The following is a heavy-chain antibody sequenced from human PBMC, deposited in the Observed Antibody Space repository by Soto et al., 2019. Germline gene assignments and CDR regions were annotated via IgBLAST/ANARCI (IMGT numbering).Heavy chain of an antibody. J-gene: IGHJ4*02. CDR2: IYYSGST. CDR3: ARQVPSHFTAYFDY. V-gene: IGHV4-59*08. CDR1: GGSISSYY. Sequence: SETLSLTCTVSGGSISSYYWSWIRQPPGKGLEWIGYIYYSGSTNYNPSLKSRVTISVDTSKNQFSLKLSSVTAADTAVYYCARQVPSHFTAYFDYWGQGTLVTVSS. D-gene: IGHD3-3*02.